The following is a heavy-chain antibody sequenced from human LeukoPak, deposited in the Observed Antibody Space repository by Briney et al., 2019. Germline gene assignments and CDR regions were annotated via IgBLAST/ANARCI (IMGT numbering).Heavy chain of an antibody. CDR3: ATALYGSGSYRLTPGYYYYGMDV. CDR2: FDPEDGET. CDR1: GYTLTELS. D-gene: IGHD3-10*01. Sequence: GASVKVSCKVSGYTLTELSIHWVRQAPGKGLEWMGGFDPEDGETIYAQKFQGRVTMTVDTSTDTAYMELSSLRSEDTAVYYCATALYGSGSYRLTPGYYYYGMDVWGQGTTVTVSS. V-gene: IGHV1-24*01. J-gene: IGHJ6*02.